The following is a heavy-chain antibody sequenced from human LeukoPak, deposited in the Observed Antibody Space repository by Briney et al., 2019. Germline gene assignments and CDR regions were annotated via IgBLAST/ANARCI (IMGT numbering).Heavy chain of an antibody. CDR1: GGSISSSSYY. J-gene: IGHJ4*02. Sequence: IPSETLSLTCTVSGGSISSSSYYWGWIRQPPGKGLEWIGSIYYSGSTYYNPSLKSRLTISLETSKNQFSLRLSSVTAADTAVYYCARQGSRWFGTFDSWGQGTPVTVSS. V-gene: IGHV4-39*07. CDR3: ARQGSRWFGTFDS. D-gene: IGHD6-13*01. CDR2: IYYSGST.